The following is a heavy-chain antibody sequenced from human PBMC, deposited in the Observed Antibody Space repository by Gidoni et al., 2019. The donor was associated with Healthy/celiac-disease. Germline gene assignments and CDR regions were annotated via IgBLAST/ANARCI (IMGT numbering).Heavy chain of an antibody. CDR1: GGSISSSSYY. J-gene: IGHJ3*02. CDR2: IYYSGST. V-gene: IGHV4-39*01. D-gene: IGHD1-26*01. Sequence: GPGLVKPSETLSLTCTVSGGSISSSSYYWGWIRQPPGKGLEWIGSIYYSGSTYYNPSLKSRVTISVDTSKNQFSLKLSSVTAADTAVYYCASPDREVGATAFDIWSQGTMVTVSS. CDR3: ASPDREVGATAFDI.